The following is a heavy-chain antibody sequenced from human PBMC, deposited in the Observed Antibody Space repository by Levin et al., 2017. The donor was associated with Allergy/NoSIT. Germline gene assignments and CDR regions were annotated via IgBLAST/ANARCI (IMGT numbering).Heavy chain of an antibody. CDR3: AREGFWSGSNHYYYYYGMDV. CDR2: IYYSGST. Sequence: SETLSLTCTVSGGSISSYYWSWIRQPPGKGLEWIGYIYYSGSTNYNPSLKSRVTISVDTSKNQFSLKLSSVTAADTAVYYCAREGFWSGSNHYYYYYGMDVWGQGTTVTVSS. D-gene: IGHD3-3*01. J-gene: IGHJ6*02. CDR1: GGSISSYY. V-gene: IGHV4-59*01.